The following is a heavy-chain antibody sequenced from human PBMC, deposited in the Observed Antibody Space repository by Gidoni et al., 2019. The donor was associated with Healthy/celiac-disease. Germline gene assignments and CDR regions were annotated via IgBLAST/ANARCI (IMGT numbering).Heavy chain of an antibody. CDR2: IYYSGST. V-gene: IGHV4-59*01. D-gene: IGHD2-2*01. CDR3: ARDRGIVVVPAAIRTYYGMDV. Sequence: QVQLQESCPGLVKPSETLSLTCTVSGCSISRYYWSWVRQPPGKRLEWIGYIYYSGSTNYNPSLKSRVTISVDTSQNQFSLKLSSVTAADTAVYYCARDRGIVVVPAAIRTYYGMDVWGQGTTVTVSS. CDR1: GCSISRYY. J-gene: IGHJ6*02.